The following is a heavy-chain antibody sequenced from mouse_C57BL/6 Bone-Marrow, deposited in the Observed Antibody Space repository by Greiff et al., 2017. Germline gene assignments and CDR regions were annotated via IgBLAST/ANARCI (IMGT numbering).Heavy chain of an antibody. CDR1: GYTFTSYW. J-gene: IGHJ2*01. CDR2: IHPNSGST. V-gene: IGHV1-64*01. CDR3: ARPFDCGSHFDY. Sequence: QVQLQQPGAELVKPGASVKLSCKASGYTFTSYWMHWVKQRPGQGLEWIGMIHPNSGSTNYNEKFKSKATLTVDKSSSTAYMQLSSLTSVDSAVYYCARPFDCGSHFDYGGQGTTLTVSS. D-gene: IGHD1-1*01.